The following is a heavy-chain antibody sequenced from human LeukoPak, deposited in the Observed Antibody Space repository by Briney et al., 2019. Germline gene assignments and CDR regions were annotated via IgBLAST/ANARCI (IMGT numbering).Heavy chain of an antibody. D-gene: IGHD1-26*01. CDR1: GGTFSSYT. V-gene: IGHV1-69*13. Sequence: ASVKVSCKASGGTFSSYTINWVRQAPGQGLEWMGGIIPVFGTANYVQKFQGRVTITADESTSTAYMELSSLRSEDTAVYYCATDSPEHRLYSRSYYGYWYFDLWGRGTLVTVSS. CDR3: ATDSPEHRLYSRSYYGYWYFDL. J-gene: IGHJ2*01. CDR2: IIPVFGTA.